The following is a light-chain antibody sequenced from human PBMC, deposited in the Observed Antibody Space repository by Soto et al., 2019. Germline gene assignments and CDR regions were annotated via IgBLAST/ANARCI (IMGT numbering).Light chain of an antibody. V-gene: IGKV3-20*01. CDR3: QQYGSSPIT. CDR2: GAS. CDR1: QSVSSSY. Sequence: ENVLTQSPGTLSLSPGERATLSCRASQSVSSSYLAWYQQKPGQAPRLLIYGASNRATGIPDRFSVSGSGTDFTLTISRLEPEDFAVYYCQQYGSSPITFGPGTKVDF. J-gene: IGKJ3*01.